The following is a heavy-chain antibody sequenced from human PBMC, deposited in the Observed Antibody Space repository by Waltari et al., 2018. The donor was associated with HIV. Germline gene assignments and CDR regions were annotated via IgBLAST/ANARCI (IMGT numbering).Heavy chain of an antibody. V-gene: IGHV3-48*04. CDR1: GFTFSSYS. CDR2: ISYSSRQR. J-gene: IGHJ4*02. Sequence: VHLLESGGGLVQPGGSLRLSCAASGFTFSSYSVNWVRQAPGKGLEWIAYISYSSRQRYYGDSVQGRFTISRDNSKNSLYLQMDSLRADDTAVYYCTRTVSSYKYYFDYWGQGTLVTVSS. CDR3: TRTVSSYKYYFDY. D-gene: IGHD6-13*01.